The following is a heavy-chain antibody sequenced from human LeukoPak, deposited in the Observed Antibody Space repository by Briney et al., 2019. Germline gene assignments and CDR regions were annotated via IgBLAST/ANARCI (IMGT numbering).Heavy chain of an antibody. Sequence: GGSLRLSCAASGFTVSGNYMSWVRQAPGKGLEWVSVIYSGGSAFNADSVKGRFTISRDNSKNTLYLQMNSLRAEDTAVYYCASNYDSSGYLHFEYWGQGTLVTASS. V-gene: IGHV3-53*01. CDR3: ASNYDSSGYLHFEY. CDR1: GFTVSGNY. CDR2: IYSGGSA. D-gene: IGHD3-22*01. J-gene: IGHJ4*02.